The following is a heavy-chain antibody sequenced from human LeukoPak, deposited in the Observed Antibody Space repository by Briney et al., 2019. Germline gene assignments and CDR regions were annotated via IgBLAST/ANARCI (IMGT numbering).Heavy chain of an antibody. CDR2: ISYDGSNK. CDR3: ARGLAVAGST. D-gene: IGHD6-19*01. V-gene: IGHV3-30*04. J-gene: IGHJ4*02. CDR1: GFTFSTYA. Sequence: GGSLRLSCAASGFTFSTYAMHWVRQAPGKGLEWVAVISYDGSNKYYADSVKGRFTISRDNSKNTLYLQMNSLRAEDTAVYYCARGLAVAGSTWGQGTLVTVSS.